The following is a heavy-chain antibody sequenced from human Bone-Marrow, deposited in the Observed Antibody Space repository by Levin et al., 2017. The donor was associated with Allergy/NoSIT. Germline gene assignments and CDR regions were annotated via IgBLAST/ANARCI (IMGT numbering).Heavy chain of an antibody. D-gene: IGHD2/OR15-2a*01. CDR3: ARDRNWGTTSFDL. CDR2: ISFDGSNT. CDR1: GLTLSNYA. V-gene: IGHV3-30*14. Sequence: GESLKISCAASGLTLSNYAMHWVRQAPGKGPEWLAGISFDGSNTYYADSVKGRFSISRDNPKNTLYLQMDSLGGDDTAIFYCARDRNWGTTSFDLWGQGTQVTVS. J-gene: IGHJ5*02.